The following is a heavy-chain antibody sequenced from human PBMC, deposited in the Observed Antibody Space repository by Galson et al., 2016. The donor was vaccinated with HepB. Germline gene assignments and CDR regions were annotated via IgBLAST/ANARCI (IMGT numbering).Heavy chain of an antibody. CDR1: GFNLGNYA. CDR2: IGGSGSSL. V-gene: IGHV3-23*01. D-gene: IGHD1-26*01. J-gene: IGHJ2*01. Sequence: SLRLSCAASGFNLGNYAMTWVRQAPGKGLQWVSLIGGSGSSLYYANSVKGRFTVSRDNSKNTLFLQMDSLRAEDTALYFCARDSGSFPWYFDLWGRGTLVAVSS. CDR3: ARDSGSFPWYFDL.